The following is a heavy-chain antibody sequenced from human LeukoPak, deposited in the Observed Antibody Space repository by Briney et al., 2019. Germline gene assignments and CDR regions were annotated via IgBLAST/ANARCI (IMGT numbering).Heavy chain of an antibody. Sequence: SETLSLTCTVSGYSISSGYYWGWIRQPPGKGLEWIGSIYHSGSTYYNPSLKSRVTISVDTSKNQFSLKLSSVTAADTAVYYCARVPGFSSGWYFIDYWGQGTLVTVSS. V-gene: IGHV4-38-2*02. J-gene: IGHJ4*02. CDR2: IYHSGST. CDR3: ARVPGFSSGWYFIDY. D-gene: IGHD6-19*01. CDR1: GYSISSGYY.